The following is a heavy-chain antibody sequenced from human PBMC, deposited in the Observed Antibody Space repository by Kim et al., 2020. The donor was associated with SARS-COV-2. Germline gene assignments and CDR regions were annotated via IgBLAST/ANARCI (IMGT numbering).Heavy chain of an antibody. D-gene: IGHD6-13*01. CDR2: INAGSVNT. CDR1: GYTFTSYA. V-gene: IGHV1-3*01. Sequence: ASVKVSCKASGYTFTSYAMHWVRQAPGQRLEWMGWINAGSVNTKYSQKFQGRVTITRDTSASTAYMELSSLRSEDTAVYYCARGAGAAAYFDYWGQGTLVTVSS. CDR3: ARGAGAAAYFDY. J-gene: IGHJ4*02.